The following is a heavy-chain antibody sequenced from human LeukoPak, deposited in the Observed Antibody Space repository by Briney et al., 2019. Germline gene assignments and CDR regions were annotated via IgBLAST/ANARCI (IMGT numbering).Heavy chain of an antibody. CDR3: ARGRGSYSLDY. CDR2: INPNSGGT. CDR1: RYTFAGYS. D-gene: IGHD1-26*01. Sequence: ASVKVSCKASRYTFAGYSMHWVRQAPGQGLEWMGWINPNSGGTNYAQEFQGRVTMTGDTSISTAYMELSRLTSDDTAVYYCARGRGSYSLDYWGQGTLVTVSS. V-gene: IGHV1-2*02. J-gene: IGHJ4*02.